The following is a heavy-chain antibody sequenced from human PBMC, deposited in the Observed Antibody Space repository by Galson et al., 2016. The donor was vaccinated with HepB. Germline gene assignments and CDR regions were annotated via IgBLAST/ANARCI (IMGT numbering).Heavy chain of an antibody. CDR1: GYSFSNYW. CDR3: ARTLQWLVPYYFDY. J-gene: IGHJ4*02. V-gene: IGHV5-51*01. CDR2: IYPGDSDI. D-gene: IGHD6-19*01. Sequence: QSGAEVKKPGESLKISCKGSGYSFSNYWIGWVRQMPGKGQEWIGNIYPGDSDIVYNPSFEGQVPISADKSIGTAYLQWSSLKASDTAIYYCARTLQWLVPYYFDYWGQGTLVTVSS.